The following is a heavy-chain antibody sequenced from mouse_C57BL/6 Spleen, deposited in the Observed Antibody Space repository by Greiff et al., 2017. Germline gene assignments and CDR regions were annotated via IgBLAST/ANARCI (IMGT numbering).Heavy chain of an antibody. CDR2: IWRGGST. D-gene: IGHD4-1*01. CDR3: AKNLGLGLYWYFDV. V-gene: IGHV2-5*01. Sequence: QVHVKQSGPGLVQPSQSLSITCTVSGFSLTSYGVHWVRQSPGKGLEWLGVIWRGGSTDYNAAFMSRLSITKDNSKSQVFFKMNSLQADDTAIYYCAKNLGLGLYWYFDVWGTGTTVTVSS. J-gene: IGHJ1*03. CDR1: GFSLTSYG.